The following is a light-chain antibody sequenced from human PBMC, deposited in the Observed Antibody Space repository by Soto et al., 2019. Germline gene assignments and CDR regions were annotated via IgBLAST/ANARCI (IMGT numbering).Light chain of an antibody. J-gene: IGKJ1*01. V-gene: IGKV3-15*01. CDR2: GAS. CDR1: QTVNSN. CDR3: QQYNNWPRT. Sequence: EIVMTQSPSTLSVSTGERATLSCRASQTVNSNLAWYQQKPGQAPRLLIYGASTRATGIPARFSGSGSGTEFTPTISSLQSEDFAVYYCQQYNNWPRTFGQGTKVDIK.